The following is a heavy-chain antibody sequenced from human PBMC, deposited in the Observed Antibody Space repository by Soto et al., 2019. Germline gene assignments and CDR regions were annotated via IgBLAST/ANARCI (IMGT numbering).Heavy chain of an antibody. D-gene: IGHD2-2*01. V-gene: IGHV3-15*01. CDR3: TTGILAGDCSSTSCYVGKMYYFDY. Sequence: GSLRLSCAASGFTFSNAWMSWVRQAPGKGLEWVGRIKSKTDGGTTDYAAPVKGRFTISRDDSKNTLYLQMNSLKTEDTAVYYCTTGILAGDCSSTSCYVGKMYYFDYWGQGTLVTVSS. J-gene: IGHJ4*02. CDR1: GFTFSNAW. CDR2: IKSKTDGGTT.